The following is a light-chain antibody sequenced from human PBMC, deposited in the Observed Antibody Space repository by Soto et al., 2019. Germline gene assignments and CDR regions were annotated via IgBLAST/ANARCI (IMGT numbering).Light chain of an antibody. V-gene: IGKV3D-11*02. Sequence: EIVLTQSPATLSLSPGERATLSCRASQSVSSYLAWYQQKPGQAPRLLIYDASNRATGIPARFSGSGPGTDFTLTISSLAREDFAVYYCQQQDTFGPGTKVDIK. CDR1: QSVSSY. CDR2: DAS. J-gene: IGKJ3*01. CDR3: QQQDT.